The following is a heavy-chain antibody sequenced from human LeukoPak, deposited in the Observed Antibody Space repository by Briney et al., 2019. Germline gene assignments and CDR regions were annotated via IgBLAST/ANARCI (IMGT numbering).Heavy chain of an antibody. CDR2: IKSKTDGGTT. Sequence: SGGSLRLSCAASGFTFSNAWMSWVRQAPGKGLEWVGRIKSKTDGGTTDYAAPVKGRFTISRDDSKNTLYLQTNSLKTEDTAVYYCTTFVGTRVDSSGYYRLGDYWGQGTLVTVSS. J-gene: IGHJ4*02. D-gene: IGHD3-22*01. CDR3: TTFVGTRVDSSGYYRLGDY. V-gene: IGHV3-15*01. CDR1: GFTFSNAW.